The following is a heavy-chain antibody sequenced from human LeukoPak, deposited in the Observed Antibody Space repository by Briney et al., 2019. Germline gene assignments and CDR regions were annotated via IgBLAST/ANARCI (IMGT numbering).Heavy chain of an antibody. CDR1: GGSISSSSYY. CDR2: IYNSGST. Sequence: SETLSLTCTVSGGSISSSSYYWGWTRQPPGKGLEWIGSIYNSGSTYYTPSLKSRVTISVDTSKNQFSLKLSSVTAAETAVYYCARKTGYSSSWFVVRYFDCWGQGTLVTVSA. D-gene: IGHD6-13*01. CDR3: ARKTGYSSSWFVVRYFDC. J-gene: IGHJ4*02. V-gene: IGHV4-39*07.